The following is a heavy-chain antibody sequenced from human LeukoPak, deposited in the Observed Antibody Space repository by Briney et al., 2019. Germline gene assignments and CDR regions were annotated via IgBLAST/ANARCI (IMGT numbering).Heavy chain of an antibody. Sequence: SETLSLTCTVSGGSISNTNYYWAWIRQPPGRGLERIGSIYYTGTTFDNPSLKSRVTLSVDTSKNQFSLRLTSVTAADTAVYYCTRVAGDYESGAPHAFDIWGQGTMVTVSS. V-gene: IGHV4-39*07. J-gene: IGHJ3*02. CDR2: IYYTGTT. CDR1: GGSISNTNYY. CDR3: TRVAGDYESGAPHAFDI. D-gene: IGHD4-17*01.